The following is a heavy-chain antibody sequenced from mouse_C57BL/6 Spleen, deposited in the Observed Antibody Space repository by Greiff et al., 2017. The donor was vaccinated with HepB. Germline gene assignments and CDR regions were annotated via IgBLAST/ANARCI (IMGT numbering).Heavy chain of an antibody. V-gene: IGHV1-61*01. CDR1: GYTFTSYW. Sequence: VQLQQPGAELVRPGSSVKLSCKASGYTFTSYWMDWVKQRPGQGLEWIGNIYPSDSETHYNQKFKDKATLTVDKSSSTAYMQLSSLTSEDSAVYYCARLDSSGWFAYWGQGTLVTVSA. CDR2: IYPSDSET. D-gene: IGHD3-2*02. CDR3: ARLDSSGWFAY. J-gene: IGHJ3*01.